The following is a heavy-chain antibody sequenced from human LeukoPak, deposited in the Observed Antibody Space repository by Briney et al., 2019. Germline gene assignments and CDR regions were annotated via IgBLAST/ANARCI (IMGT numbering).Heavy chain of an antibody. J-gene: IGHJ4*02. CDR3: ARDTVYYYGSGFDY. V-gene: IGHV4-4*07. CDR1: GGSISSYY. D-gene: IGHD3-10*01. Sequence: SETLSLTCTVSGGSISSYYRSWLRQPAGKGLEWIGRIYTSGSTNYNPSLKSRVTMSVDTSKNQFSLKLSSVTAADTAVYYCARDTVYYYGSGFDYWGQGTLVTVSS. CDR2: IYTSGST.